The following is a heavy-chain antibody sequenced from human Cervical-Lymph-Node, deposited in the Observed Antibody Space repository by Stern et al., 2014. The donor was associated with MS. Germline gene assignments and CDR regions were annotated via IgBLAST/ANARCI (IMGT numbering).Heavy chain of an antibody. J-gene: IGHJ4*02. CDR2: IYPEDSDT. Sequence: EVQLVESGAEVKKPGESLQISCQGSGFSFTGYWIGWGRQMPGKGLEWMGNIYPEDSDTRHSPSYQGHVTISVDKSISTAYLQWTSLRASDTAMYFCARRNGDLAFDYWGQGTPVTVSS. V-gene: IGHV5-51*01. CDR1: GFSFTGYW. CDR3: ARRNGDLAFDY. D-gene: IGHD2-21*01.